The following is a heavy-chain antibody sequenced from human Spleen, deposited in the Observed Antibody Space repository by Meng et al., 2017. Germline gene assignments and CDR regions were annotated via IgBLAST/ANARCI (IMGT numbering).Heavy chain of an antibody. Sequence: ASVKVSCKASGYTFTSYYMHWVRQAPGQGLEWMGIINPSGGSTSYAQKFQGRVTMTRDTSTSTVYMELSSLRSEDTAVYYCARDRLEYSYGNFYYYYGMDVWGQGTTVTVSS. D-gene: IGHD5-18*01. CDR2: INPSGGST. J-gene: IGHJ6*02. CDR1: GYTFTSYY. CDR3: ARDRLEYSYGNFYYYYGMDV. V-gene: IGHV1-46*01.